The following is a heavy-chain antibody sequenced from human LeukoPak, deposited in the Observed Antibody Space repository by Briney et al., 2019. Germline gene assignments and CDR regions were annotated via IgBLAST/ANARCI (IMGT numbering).Heavy chain of an antibody. CDR1: GFTFDDYA. V-gene: IGHV3-9*01. CDR3: AKGLTYYYDSSGYYFDY. D-gene: IGHD3-22*01. Sequence: GGSLRLSCAASGFTFDDYAMHWVRQAPGKGLEWVSGISWNSGSIGYVDSVKGRFTISRDNAKNSLYLQMNSLRAEDTALYYCAKGLTYYYDSSGYYFDYWGQGTLVTVSS. CDR2: ISWNSGSI. J-gene: IGHJ4*02.